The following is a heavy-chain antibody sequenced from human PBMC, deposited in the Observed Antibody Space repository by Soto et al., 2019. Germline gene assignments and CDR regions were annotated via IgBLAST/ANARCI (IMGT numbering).Heavy chain of an antibody. D-gene: IGHD3-10*01. CDR1: GFTFSSYG. J-gene: IGHJ6*02. CDR2: IWYDGSNK. CDR3: ASLLWFGELSNYYYGMDV. Sequence: PGGSLRLSCAASGFTFSSYGMHWVRQAPGKGLEWVAVIWYDGSNKYYADSVKGRFTISRGNSKNTLYLQMNSLRAEDTAVYYCASLLWFGELSNYYYGMDVWGQGTTVTVSS. V-gene: IGHV3-33*01.